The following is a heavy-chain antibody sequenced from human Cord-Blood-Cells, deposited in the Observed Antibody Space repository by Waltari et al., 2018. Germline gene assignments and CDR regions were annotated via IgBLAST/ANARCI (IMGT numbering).Heavy chain of an antibody. CDR1: GGSFSGYY. Sequence: QVQLQQWGAGLLKPSETLSLTCAVYGGSFSGYYWSWIRQPPGKGLEWIGEINHSGSTNYNPSLKSRVTISVDTSKNRFSLKLSSVTAADTAVYYCARGGEDNWFDPWGQGTLVTVSS. CDR2: INHSGST. D-gene: IGHD3-10*01. CDR3: ARGGEDNWFDP. V-gene: IGHV4-34*01. J-gene: IGHJ5*02.